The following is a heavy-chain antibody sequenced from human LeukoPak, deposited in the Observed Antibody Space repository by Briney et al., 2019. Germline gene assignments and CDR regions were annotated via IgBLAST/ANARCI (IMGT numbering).Heavy chain of an antibody. CDR2: IRPSTGDT. CDR3: ARDPAYRGFDP. Sequence: ASVRISCKASGHTLSDYYMHWVRQAPGQGLEWVGQIRPSTGDTKYAQKFQGRVTMTRDKSINTAYMELSSLKSDDTAVYYCARDPAYRGFDPWGQGTLVTVSS. V-gene: IGHV1-2*06. J-gene: IGHJ5*02. CDR1: GHTLSDYY. D-gene: IGHD3-16*02.